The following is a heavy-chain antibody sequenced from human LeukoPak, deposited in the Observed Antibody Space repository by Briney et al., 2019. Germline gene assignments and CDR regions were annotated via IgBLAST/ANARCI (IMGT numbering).Heavy chain of an antibody. D-gene: IGHD2-21*02. V-gene: IGHV4-31*03. Sequence: SQTLSLTCTVSGDYFTNAGYFWTWIRQHPGKGLEWIGYISNSGTTSYNPSLKSRVSISVDASTNQFSLSLRSVTAADTAVYYCARDVVVTASPDAFYIWGQVTVVTVSS. J-gene: IGHJ3*02. CDR2: ISNSGTT. CDR1: GDYFTNAGYF. CDR3: ARDVVVTASPDAFYI.